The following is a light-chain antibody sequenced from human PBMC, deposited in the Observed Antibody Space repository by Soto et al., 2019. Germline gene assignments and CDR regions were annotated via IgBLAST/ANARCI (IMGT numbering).Light chain of an antibody. V-gene: IGLV2-14*01. CDR3: SSYTSSNTLHLV. CDR2: EVS. J-gene: IGLJ2*01. Sequence: QSVLTQPASVSGSPGQSITILCTGTSSDIGGYNYVSWYQHHPGKAPKVIIYEVSYRPSGVSNRFPGSKSGNTASLTVSGLQAEDEADYWCSSYTSSNTLHLVFGGGTKLTVL. CDR1: SSDIGGYNY.